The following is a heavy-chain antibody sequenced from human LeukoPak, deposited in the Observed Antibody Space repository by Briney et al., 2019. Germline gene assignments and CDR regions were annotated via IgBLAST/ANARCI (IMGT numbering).Heavy chain of an antibody. CDR2: VSANGGNT. CDR3: AKDWAGSDKRYYFDY. D-gene: IGHD5-24*01. CDR1: GFTFSNYA. Sequence: GGSLRLSCAASGFTFSNYAMNWVRQAPGKGLEWVSTVSANGGNTYYADSVRGRFTISRDDSKNTLYLQMNSLRVEDTAVYYCAKDWAGSDKRYYFDYWGQGTLVTVSS. V-gene: IGHV3-23*01. J-gene: IGHJ4*02.